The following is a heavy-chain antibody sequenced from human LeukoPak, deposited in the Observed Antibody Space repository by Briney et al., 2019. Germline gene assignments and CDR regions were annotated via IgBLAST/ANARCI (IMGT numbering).Heavy chain of an antibody. CDR1: GGSISSSSYY. CDR3: ARHGWNPAIAVIYGMDV. D-gene: IGHD6-19*01. Sequence: PSETLSLTCTGSGGSISSSSYYWGWIRQPPGKGLEWIGSIHYSGSTYYNPSLKSRVTISVDTSKNQVSLKLSSVTAADTAVYYCARHGWNPAIAVIYGMDVWGQGTTVTVSS. CDR2: IHYSGST. V-gene: IGHV4-39*01. J-gene: IGHJ6*02.